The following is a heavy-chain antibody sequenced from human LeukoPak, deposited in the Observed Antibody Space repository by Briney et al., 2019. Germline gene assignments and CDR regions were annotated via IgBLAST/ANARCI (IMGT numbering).Heavy chain of an antibody. D-gene: IGHD5-24*01. CDR2: ISYDGSTE. Sequence: GRSLRLSCAASGFSFSNSCMGWVRQAPGKGLEWVAVISYDGSTEQYSDSVKGRSTISRDNSKNTLYLQMDSQIPRETAVYYSAKYYSSDGTNSYFDYWGQGTLVTVSS. CDR3: AKYYSSDGTNSYFDY. V-gene: IGHV3-30*18. CDR1: GFSFSNSC. J-gene: IGHJ4*02.